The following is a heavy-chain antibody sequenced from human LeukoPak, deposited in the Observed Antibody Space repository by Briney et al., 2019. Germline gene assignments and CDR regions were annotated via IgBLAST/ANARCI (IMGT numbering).Heavy chain of an antibody. Sequence: SETLSLTCTVSGGSISSGSYYWSWIRQPAGKGLEWIGRIYTSGSTNYNPSIKSRVTISVYTSKNQFSLKLSSVTAADTAVYYCARSGWGTFDYWGQGTLVTVSS. CDR1: GGSISSGSYY. J-gene: IGHJ4*02. CDR2: IYTSGST. CDR3: ARSGWGTFDY. V-gene: IGHV4-61*02. D-gene: IGHD6-19*01.